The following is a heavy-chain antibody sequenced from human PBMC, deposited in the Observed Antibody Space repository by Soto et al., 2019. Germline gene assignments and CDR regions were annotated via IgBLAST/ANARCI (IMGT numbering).Heavy chain of an antibody. V-gene: IGHV4-34*01. CDR3: ARLCSGGTDSKRRWFDP. CDR2: INHSGST. J-gene: IGHJ5*02. D-gene: IGHD2-15*01. CDR1: GGSFSGYY. Sequence: KSSETLSLTCAVYGGSFSGYYWSWIRQPPGKGLEWIGEINHSGSTNYNPSLKSRVTISVDTSKNQFSLKLSSVTAADTAVYYCARLCSGGTDSKRRWFDPWGQGTLVTVSS.